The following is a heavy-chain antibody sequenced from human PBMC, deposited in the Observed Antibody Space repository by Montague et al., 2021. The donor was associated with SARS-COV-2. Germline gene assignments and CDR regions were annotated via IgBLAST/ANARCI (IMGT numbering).Heavy chain of an antibody. CDR3: VRGAEEAHFVMDV. J-gene: IGHJ6*02. D-gene: IGHD3-10*01. CDR1: GGFISDSYY. Sequence: SETLSLACIVSGGFISDSYYWAWIRQAPGKGLEWLGSLYRSGSVYSNPSLKSRVSISVDKSKNHFSLRLTSATAAETAVYYCVRGAEEAHFVMDVWGQGTTVTVSS. V-gene: IGHV4-39*02. CDR2: LYRSGSV.